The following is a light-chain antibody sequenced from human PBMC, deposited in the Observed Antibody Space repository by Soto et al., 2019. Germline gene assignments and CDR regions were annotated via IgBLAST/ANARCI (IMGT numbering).Light chain of an antibody. J-gene: IGLJ2*01. V-gene: IGLV2-8*01. CDR1: SSDVGGFNY. Sequence: QSALTQPPSASGSPGQSVTISCTGTSSDVGGFNYVSWYQQHRGKAPKLMIYEVSERPSGVPDRFSGSKSGNTASLTVSGLQAEDEADYYCSSYAGSNNLIFGGGTKLTVL. CDR2: EVS. CDR3: SSYAGSNNLI.